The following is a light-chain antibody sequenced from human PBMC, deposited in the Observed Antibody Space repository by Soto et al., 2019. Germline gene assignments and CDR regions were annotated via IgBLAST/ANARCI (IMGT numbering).Light chain of an antibody. J-gene: IGLJ3*02. CDR1: SSDVGGYNY. Sequence: QYVLTQPASVSGSPGQSIAISCTGTSSDVGGYNYVSWYQQHPGKVPKLIIYDVNNRPSGVSNRFSGSKSGNTASLTISGLQAEDEADYYCSSSTSSNLLMFGGGTKLTVL. V-gene: IGLV2-14*03. CDR2: DVN. CDR3: SSSTSSNLLM.